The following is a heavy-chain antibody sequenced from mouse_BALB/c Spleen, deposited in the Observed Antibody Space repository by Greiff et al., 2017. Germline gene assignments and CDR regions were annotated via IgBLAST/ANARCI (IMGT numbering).Heavy chain of an antibody. V-gene: IGHV5-6-4*01. CDR3: ARGDYVDY. J-gene: IGHJ2*01. CDR2: ISSGGSYT. CDR1: GFTFSSYT. Sequence: EVMLVESGGGLVKPGGSLKLSCAASGFTFSSYTMSWVRQTPEKRLEWVATISSGGSYTYYPDSVKGRFTISRDNAKNTLYLQMSSLKSEDTAMYYCARGDYVDYWGQGTTLTVSS.